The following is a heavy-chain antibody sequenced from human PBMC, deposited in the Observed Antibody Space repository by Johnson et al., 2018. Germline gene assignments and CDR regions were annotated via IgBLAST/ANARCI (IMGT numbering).Heavy chain of an antibody. CDR1: GNTLTSYD. CDR3: AGGTNYCHYYYIDV. CDR2: MNPKSGNT. Sequence: VQLVESGAEVKKPGASVKVSCKASGNTLTSYDINWVRQATGQGLEWMGWMNPKSGNTAYAQKFQGRVTMTRNTSTSTSYMELSSLRSEDTAVYYCAGGTNYCHYYYIDVGGKGTTVTVSS. J-gene: IGHJ6*03. V-gene: IGHV1-8*01. D-gene: IGHD1-14*01.